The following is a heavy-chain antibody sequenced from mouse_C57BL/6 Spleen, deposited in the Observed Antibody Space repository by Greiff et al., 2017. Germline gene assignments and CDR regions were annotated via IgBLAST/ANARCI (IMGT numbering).Heavy chain of an antibody. CDR1: GYTFTGYW. V-gene: IGHV1-9*01. J-gene: IGHJ1*03. D-gene: IGHD1-1*01. CDR2: LLPGSGST. CDR3: AGAITTVRGVYYGV. Sequence: QVQLKESGAELMKPGASVKLSCTATGYTFTGYWIEWVKQRHGHGLEWIGELLPGSGSTNYNEKFKGKATFTADTSSNTAYMQLSSLTTEDSAIYYCAGAITTVRGVYYGVWGTRTTGTVST.